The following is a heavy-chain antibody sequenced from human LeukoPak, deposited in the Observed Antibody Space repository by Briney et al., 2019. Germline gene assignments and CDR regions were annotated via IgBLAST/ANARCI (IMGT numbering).Heavy chain of an antibody. CDR2: LSGDGSDT. D-gene: IGHD2-21*02. Sequence: QTGGSLRLSCAGSGFTFSSYWMSWVRQAPGKGLEWVSTLSGDGSDTYYADSVKGRFTISRDTSKNTLFLQMNSLRADDTAIYYCTKGGHGDYWGQGTMVTVSS. CDR3: TKGGHGDY. CDR1: GFTFSSYW. V-gene: IGHV3-23*01. J-gene: IGHJ4*02.